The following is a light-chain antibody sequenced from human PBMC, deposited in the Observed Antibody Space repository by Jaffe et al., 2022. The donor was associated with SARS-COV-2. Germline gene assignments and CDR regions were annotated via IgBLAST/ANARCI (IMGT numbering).Light chain of an antibody. CDR2: DVT. CDR3: SSYTASSNVV. V-gene: IGLV2-14*01. Sequence: QSALTQPASVSGSPGQSITVSCTGTGSDVGGYNFVSWYQQHPGKAPKLVIYDVTYRPSGVSNRFSGSKSGNTASLTISGLQAEDEADYFCSSYTASSNVVFGGGTKVTVL. CDR1: GSDVGGYNF. J-gene: IGLJ2*01.